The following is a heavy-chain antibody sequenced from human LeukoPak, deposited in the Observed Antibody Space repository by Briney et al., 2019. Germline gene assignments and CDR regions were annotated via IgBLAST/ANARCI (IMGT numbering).Heavy chain of an antibody. D-gene: IGHD3-3*01. Sequence: ASVKVSCKASGYTFTSYAMNWVRQAPGQGLEWMGWINTNTGNPTYAQGFTGRFVFSLDTSVSTAYLQISSLKAEDTAVYYCARRSSWSGYYLRYYFDYWGQGTLVTVSS. CDR1: GYTFTSYA. CDR3: ARRSSWSGYYLRYYFDY. J-gene: IGHJ4*02. CDR2: INTNTGNP. V-gene: IGHV7-4-1*02.